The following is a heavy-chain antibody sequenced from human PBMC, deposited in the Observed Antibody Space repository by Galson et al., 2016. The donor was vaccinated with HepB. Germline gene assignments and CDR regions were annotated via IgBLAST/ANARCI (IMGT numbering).Heavy chain of an antibody. CDR1: GGSISSGGYS. CDR2: IYHTGST. D-gene: IGHD3-22*01. Sequence: LTCAVSGGSISSGGYSWNWIRQPPGKGLEWIGYIYHTGSTYYNPSLKSRVIISVDRSKNQFSLKLSSVTAADTAVYYCARWLLRFDYWGQGTLVTVSA. CDR3: ARWLLRFDY. V-gene: IGHV4-30-2*01. J-gene: IGHJ4*02.